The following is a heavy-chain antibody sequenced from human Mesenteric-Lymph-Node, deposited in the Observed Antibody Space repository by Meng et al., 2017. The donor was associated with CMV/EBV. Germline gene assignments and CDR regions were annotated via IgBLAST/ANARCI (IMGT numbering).Heavy chain of an antibody. V-gene: IGHV3-53*01. D-gene: IGHD2-21*02. CDR2: IDSGGGT. Sequence: SGFIVSNYYMTWVRQAPGKGLEWVSVIDSGGGTYYADSVKGRFTIFTDNSKNTVNLQMNGLRAGDTAVYYCARVYCTTTNCYSRHFDLWGRGTLVTVSS. CDR1: GFIVSNYY. CDR3: ARVYCTTTNCYSRHFDL. J-gene: IGHJ2*01.